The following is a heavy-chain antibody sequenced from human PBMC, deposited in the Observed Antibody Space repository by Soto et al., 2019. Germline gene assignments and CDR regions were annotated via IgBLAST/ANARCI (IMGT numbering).Heavy chain of an antibody. CDR3: ARVSYYDSSGNYYYGMDV. CDR2: IIPIFGTA. J-gene: IGHJ6*02. V-gene: IGHV1-69*13. Sequence: SVKVSCKASGGTFSSYAISWVRQAPGQGLEWMGGIIPIFGTANYAQKFQGRVTITADESTSTAYMELSSLRSEDTAVYYCARVSYYDSSGNYYYGMDVWGQGTTVTVSS. CDR1: GGTFSSYA. D-gene: IGHD3-22*01.